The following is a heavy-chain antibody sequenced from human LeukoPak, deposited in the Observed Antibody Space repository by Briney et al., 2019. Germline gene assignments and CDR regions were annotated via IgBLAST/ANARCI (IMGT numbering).Heavy chain of an antibody. D-gene: IGHD3-10*01. J-gene: IGHJ6*03. CDR1: GGSISPYY. Sequence: PSETLSLTCSVSGGSISPYYWSWIRQPPGKGLEWIGYVSYRGHTNYNPSLESRVTISVDTSKNQFSVKLNALTAADTCVYYCARVPHGGSGRHSNPQYYYYYMDVWGKGTTVTVSS. V-gene: IGHV4-59*01. CDR2: VSYRGHT. CDR3: ARVPHGGSGRHSNPQYYYYYMDV.